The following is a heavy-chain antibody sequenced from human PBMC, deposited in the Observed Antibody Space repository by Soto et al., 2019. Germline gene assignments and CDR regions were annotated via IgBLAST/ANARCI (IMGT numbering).Heavy chain of an antibody. CDR3: ARHKDRLQLGGNYYYILDV. V-gene: IGHV1-69*12. Sequence: VQLEQSGPEVKKPGSSVKVSCKASGGTFSTSALSWVRRAPGQGLEWMGGIMPVFPTPDYAQKFQGRVTITADESTSTAYMELGGLTSDDTAVYYCARHKDRLQLGGNYYYILDVWGQGTAVTVSS. CDR1: GGTFSTSA. J-gene: IGHJ6*02. CDR2: IMPVFPTP. D-gene: IGHD5-12*01.